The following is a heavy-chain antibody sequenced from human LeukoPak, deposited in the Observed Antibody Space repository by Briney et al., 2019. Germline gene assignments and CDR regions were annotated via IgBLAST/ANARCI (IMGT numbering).Heavy chain of an antibody. D-gene: IGHD1-26*01. V-gene: IGHV1-69*13. J-gene: IGHJ3*02. CDR3: ASTRDHSGSYMNDAFDI. Sequence: SVKASCKASGGTFSSYAISWVRQAPGQGLEWMGGIIPIFGTANYAQKFQGRVTITADESTSTAYMELSSLRSEDTAVYYCASTRDHSGSYMNDAFDIWGQGTMVTVSS. CDR1: GGTFSSYA. CDR2: IIPIFGTA.